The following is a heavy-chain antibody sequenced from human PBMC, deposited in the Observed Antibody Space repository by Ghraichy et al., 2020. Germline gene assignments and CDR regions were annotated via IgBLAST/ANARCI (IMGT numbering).Heavy chain of an antibody. D-gene: IGHD3-22*01. CDR2: IYYSGST. V-gene: IGHV4-61*01. Sequence: SQTLSLTCTVSGGSVSSGSYYWSWIRQPPGKGLEWIGYIYYSGSTNYNPSLKSRVTISVDTSKNQFSLKLSSVTAADTAVYYCARDGYYYDSSGSLNWGQGTLVTVSS. J-gene: IGHJ4*02. CDR1: GGSVSSGSYY. CDR3: ARDGYYYDSSGSLN.